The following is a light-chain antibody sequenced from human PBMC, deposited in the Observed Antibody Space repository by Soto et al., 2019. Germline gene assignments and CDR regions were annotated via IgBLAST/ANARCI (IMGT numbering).Light chain of an antibody. V-gene: IGKV3-15*01. CDR1: ESVGSN. Sequence: EVVMTQSPATLSVSPGERATFSCRASESVGSNLAWYQQKPGQAPSLLIYTTSTRASGVPARFSGSGSGTEFTLTINSPQTEDFGLYYCQQYNSWPRTFGQGTKVDIK. CDR2: TTS. CDR3: QQYNSWPRT. J-gene: IGKJ1*01.